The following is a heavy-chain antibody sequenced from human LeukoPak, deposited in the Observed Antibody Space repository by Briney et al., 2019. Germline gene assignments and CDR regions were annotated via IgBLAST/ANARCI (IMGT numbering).Heavy chain of an antibody. CDR1: GFTFISYG. CDR2: ISDDGRRK. V-gene: IGHV3-30*18. J-gene: IGHJ4*02. Sequence: GGSLRLSCAASGFTFISYGMHWVRQAPGKGLEWVGVISDDGRRKDYADSVKGRFTISRDNSKDTLYLQMNSLRAEDTAVYYCAKRPSDYGDYVSYFDYWGQGTLVTVSS. D-gene: IGHD4-17*01. CDR3: AKRPSDYGDYVSYFDY.